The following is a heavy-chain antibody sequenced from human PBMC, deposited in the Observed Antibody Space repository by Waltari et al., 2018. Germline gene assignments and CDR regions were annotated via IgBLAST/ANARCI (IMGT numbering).Heavy chain of an antibody. V-gene: IGHV3-23*01. CDR2: ISGSGYNT. CDR3: AKDLTITMVQGVIPYYGMDV. CDR1: GFAFSNYA. D-gene: IGHD3-10*01. Sequence: EVQLLESGGGLVQPGGSLRLSCAASGFAFSNYAMTWVRQAPGKGLEWGSSISGSGYNTYYADSVKCRFTVSRDNSKNTLFLQMNSLRAEDRAVYFCAKDLTITMVQGVIPYYGMDVWGQGTTVTVSS. J-gene: IGHJ6*02.